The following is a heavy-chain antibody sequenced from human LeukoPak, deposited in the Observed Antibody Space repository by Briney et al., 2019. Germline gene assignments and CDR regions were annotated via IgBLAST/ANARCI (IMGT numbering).Heavy chain of an antibody. J-gene: IGHJ4*02. Sequence: PGGSLRLSCAASGFTFSGSAMHWVRQASGKGLEWVGRIRSKANSYATAYAASVKGRFTISRDDSKNTAYLKMNSLKTEETAVYYCTIRMTIFGVVVDYWGQGTLVTVSS. V-gene: IGHV3-73*01. CDR3: TIRMTIFGVVVDY. D-gene: IGHD3-3*01. CDR2: IRSKANSYAT. CDR1: GFTFSGSA.